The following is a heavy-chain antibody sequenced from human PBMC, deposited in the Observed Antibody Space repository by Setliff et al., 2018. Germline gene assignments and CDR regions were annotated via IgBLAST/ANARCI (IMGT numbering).Heavy chain of an antibody. CDR2: INTSGST. Sequence: SETLSLTCSVSGGSIANTASYWSWIRQPAGKTLEWIGRINTSGSTKYNPSLKSRVTMSVDTSKNQFSLKLSAVTAADTAVYYCARDVGGEGYFDSWGQGTLVTVSS. CDR3: ARDVGGEGYFDS. D-gene: IGHD3-10*01. J-gene: IGHJ4*02. CDR1: GGSIANTASY. V-gene: IGHV4-4*07.